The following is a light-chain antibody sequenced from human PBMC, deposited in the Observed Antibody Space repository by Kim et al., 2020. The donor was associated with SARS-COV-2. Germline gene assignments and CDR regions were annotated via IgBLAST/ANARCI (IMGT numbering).Light chain of an antibody. CDR1: NIGSKS. Sequence: ARGKTARITCGGNNIGSKSVHWYQRKPGQAPVLVIYYDSDRPSGIPERFSGSNSGNTATLTSSRVEAGDEADYYCQVWDSSSDHVVFGGGTQLTVL. CDR2: YDS. V-gene: IGLV3-21*04. CDR3: QVWDSSSDHVV. J-gene: IGLJ2*01.